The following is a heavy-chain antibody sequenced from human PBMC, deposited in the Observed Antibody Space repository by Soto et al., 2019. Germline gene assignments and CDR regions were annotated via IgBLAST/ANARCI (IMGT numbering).Heavy chain of an antibody. CDR3: ARVVGRNRRFDS. J-gene: IGHJ4*02. D-gene: IGHD1-26*01. Sequence: PGESLKISCKGFDYTFAAYWIGWVRQMPGKGLEWMGIIFPGDSDTRYSPSFQGRVTISADTSISTAYLQWNSLRASDTAIYYCARVVGRNRRFDSWGQGSLVTVSS. CDR2: IFPGDSDT. CDR1: DYTFAAYW. V-gene: IGHV5-51*01.